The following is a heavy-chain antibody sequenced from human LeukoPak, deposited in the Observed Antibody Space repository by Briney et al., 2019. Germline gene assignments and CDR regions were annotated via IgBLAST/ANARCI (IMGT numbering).Heavy chain of an antibody. CDR2: IYPGDSDT. V-gene: IGHV5-51*01. J-gene: IGHJ6*02. CDR3: ARCKDYYSGVDV. CDR1: GYRFISYW. Sequence: GESLKISCQGSGYRFISYWIGWVRQMPGKGLEWMGIIYPGDSDTRYSPSFKGQVTISADKSIHTASLQWSNLKASDSAMYYCARCKDYYSGVDVWGHGTTVTVSS.